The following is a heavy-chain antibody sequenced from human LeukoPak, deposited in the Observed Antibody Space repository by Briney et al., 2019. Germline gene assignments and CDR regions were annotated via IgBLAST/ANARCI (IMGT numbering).Heavy chain of an antibody. J-gene: IGHJ3*02. V-gene: IGHV3-7*01. CDR1: GFTFSRYW. CDR2: MKQDGSEK. D-gene: IGHD7-27*01. Sequence: KPGGSLRLSCAASGFTFSRYWMTWVRQAPGKGLEWVAHMKQDGSEKYYVDSVKGRFTTSRDNDKTSLYLQMSSLRAEDTAVYYCARDLTGEGVGAFDIWGQGTMVTVSS. CDR3: ARDLTGEGVGAFDI.